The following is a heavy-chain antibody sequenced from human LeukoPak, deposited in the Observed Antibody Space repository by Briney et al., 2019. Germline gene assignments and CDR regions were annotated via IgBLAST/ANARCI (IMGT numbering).Heavy chain of an antibody. CDR3: AREYSSGWYTLGGFDY. CDR2: INTNTGNP. D-gene: IGHD6-19*01. CDR1: GYTFTSYA. J-gene: IGHJ4*02. V-gene: IGHV7-4-1*02. Sequence: ASVKVSCKASGYTFTSYAMNWVRQAPGQGLEWRGWINTNTGNPTYAQGFTGRFVSSLDTSVSTAYLQISSLKAEDTAVYYCAREYSSGWYTLGGFDYWGQGTLVTVSS.